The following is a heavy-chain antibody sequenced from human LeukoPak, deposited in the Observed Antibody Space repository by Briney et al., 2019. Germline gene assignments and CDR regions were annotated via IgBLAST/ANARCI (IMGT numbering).Heavy chain of an antibody. Sequence: LTGGSLRLSCAASGFTFSSYSMNWVRQAPGKGLEWVAVIWYGGSNKYYADSVKGRFTISRDNSKNTLYLQMNSLRAEDTAVYYCAKWEDYDILTGYGMDVWGQGTTVTVSS. V-gene: IGHV3-30*02. D-gene: IGHD3-9*01. CDR1: GFTFSSYS. J-gene: IGHJ6*02. CDR3: AKWEDYDILTGYGMDV. CDR2: IWYGGSNK.